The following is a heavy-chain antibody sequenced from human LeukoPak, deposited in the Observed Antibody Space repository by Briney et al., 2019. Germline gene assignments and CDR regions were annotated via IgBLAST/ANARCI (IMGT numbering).Heavy chain of an antibody. J-gene: IGHJ6*02. CDR3: ARNGRPSFQYYYYGMDV. D-gene: IGHD1-1*01. CDR1: GGTFSSYA. Sequence: ASVKVSCKASGGTFSSYAISWVRQAPGQRLEWMGWINAGNGNTKYSQKFQGRVTITRDTSASTAYMELSSLRSEDTAVYYCARNGRPSFQYYYYGMDVWGQGTTVTVSS. V-gene: IGHV1-3*01. CDR2: INAGNGNT.